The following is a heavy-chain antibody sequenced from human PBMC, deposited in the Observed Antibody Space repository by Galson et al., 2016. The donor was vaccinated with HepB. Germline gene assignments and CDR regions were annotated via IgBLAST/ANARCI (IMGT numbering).Heavy chain of an antibody. V-gene: IGHV3-49*03. CDR2: IRSKTCGGTT. J-gene: IGHJ4*02. CDR1: GFTFGDYA. Sequence: LRLSCATSGFTFGDYAMSWFRQAPGKGLEWVGFIRSKTCGGTTEYAASVKARFTISRDDSKSFAYLQMSSLNTGDTAVYYCARGTPDYRPYYFDYWGQGTLVTVSS. D-gene: IGHD4-11*01. CDR3: ARGTPDYRPYYFDY.